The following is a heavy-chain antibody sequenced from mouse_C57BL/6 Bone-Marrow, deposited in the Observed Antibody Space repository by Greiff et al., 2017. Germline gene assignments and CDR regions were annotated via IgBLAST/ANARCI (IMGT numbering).Heavy chain of an antibody. D-gene: IGHD3-1*01. J-gene: IGHJ3*01. CDR2: IYPGDGDT. CDR3: AREGAFAY. V-gene: IGHV1-82*01. Sequence: VQLQQSGPELVKPGASVKISCKASGYAFSSSWMNWVKQRPGKGLEWIGRIYPGDGDTNYNGKFKGKATLTADKSSSTAYMQLSSLTSEDSAVYFCAREGAFAYGGQGTLVTVSA. CDR1: GYAFSSSW.